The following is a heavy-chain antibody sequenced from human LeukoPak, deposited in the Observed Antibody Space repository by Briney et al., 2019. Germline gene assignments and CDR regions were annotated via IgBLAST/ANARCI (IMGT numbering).Heavy chain of an antibody. J-gene: IGHJ5*02. D-gene: IGHD3-3*01. CDR1: GGSFSGYY. CDR2: INHSGST. Sequence: PSETLSLTCAVYGGSFSGYYWSWIRQPPGKGLEWIGEINHSGSTNYNPSLKSRVTISVDTSKNQFSLKLSSVTAADTAVYYCAREYEKMPVGATGFDPWGQGTLVTVSS. CDR3: AREYEKMPVGATGFDP. V-gene: IGHV4-34*01.